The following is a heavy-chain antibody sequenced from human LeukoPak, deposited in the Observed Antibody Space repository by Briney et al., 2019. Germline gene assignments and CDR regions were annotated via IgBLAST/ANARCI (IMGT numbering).Heavy chain of an antibody. Sequence: SETLSLTCTVSGGSISSYYWSWIRQPPGKGLEWIGYIYYSGSTNYNPSLKSRVTISVDTSKNQFSLKLSSVTAADTAAYYCARDSVVVVAATRTYYYGMDVWGKGTTVTVSS. CDR2: IYYSGST. D-gene: IGHD2-15*01. V-gene: IGHV4-59*01. J-gene: IGHJ6*04. CDR1: GGSISSYY. CDR3: ARDSVVVVAATRTYYYGMDV.